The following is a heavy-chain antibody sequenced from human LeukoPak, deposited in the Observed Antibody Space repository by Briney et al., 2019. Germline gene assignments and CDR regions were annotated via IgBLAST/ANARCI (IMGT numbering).Heavy chain of an antibody. CDR3: NTPLPYSAQ. CDR2: IKPKTDGETT. D-gene: IGHD2-21*01. CDR1: GFTFSSYA. V-gene: IGHV3-15*07. Sequence: GRSLRLSCAASGFTFSSYAMHWVRQAPGKGLEWVGRIKPKTDGETTEYAAPVKDRFSISRDDSKSMMYLQMNSLKTEDTAVYYCNTPLPYSAQGGQGTLVTVSS. J-gene: IGHJ4*02.